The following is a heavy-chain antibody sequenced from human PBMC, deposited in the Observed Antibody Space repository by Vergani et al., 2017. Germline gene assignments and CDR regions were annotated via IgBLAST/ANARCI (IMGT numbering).Heavy chain of an antibody. Sequence: QVLLQESGPGLVKPSETLSLTCTVSGGSVDSRKHHWGRLRQPPGQGLEWIGTGSYSGATYYTPSLKNRVKVSLNTSENQFSLQMSSVTAADTAVYYCAKQIYEFWNGYSYYYHYYMDVWGKGTTVTVAS. V-gene: IGHV4-39*01. CDR1: GGSVDSRKHH. D-gene: IGHD3/OR15-3a*01. CDR2: GSYSGAT. J-gene: IGHJ6*03. CDR3: AKQIYEFWNGYSYYYHYYMDV.